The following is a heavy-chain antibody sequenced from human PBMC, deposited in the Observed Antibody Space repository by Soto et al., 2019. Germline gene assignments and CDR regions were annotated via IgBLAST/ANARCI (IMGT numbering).Heavy chain of an antibody. CDR2: IYYTGST. D-gene: IGHD4-17*01. CDR1: GSSISSGGYY. V-gene: IGHV4-31*03. Sequence: SETLSLTCTFSGSSISSGGYYWNWIRQHPGKGLEWIGDIYYTGSTHYNPSLKSRVTITVDTSKNQFSLKLSSVTAADMAVYYCARDQLSVTTGSLDYYYMDVWGKGTTVTVSS. J-gene: IGHJ6*03. CDR3: ARDQLSVTTGSLDYYYMDV.